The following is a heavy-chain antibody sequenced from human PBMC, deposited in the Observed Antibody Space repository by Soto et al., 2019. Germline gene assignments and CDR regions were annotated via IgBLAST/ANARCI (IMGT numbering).Heavy chain of an antibody. J-gene: IGHJ6*02. Sequence: QVQLQESGPGLVKPSGTLSLTCAVSGGSISSSNWWSWVRQPPGKGLEWIGEIYHSGSTNYNPSLKSRVTTSVDKSKPQFSLTLSSVTAAATAVYYCAIVVGGYSSGMDVWGQGTTVTVSS. D-gene: IGHD2-2*01. CDR3: AIVVGGYSSGMDV. CDR1: GGSISSSNW. V-gene: IGHV4-4*02. CDR2: IYHSGST.